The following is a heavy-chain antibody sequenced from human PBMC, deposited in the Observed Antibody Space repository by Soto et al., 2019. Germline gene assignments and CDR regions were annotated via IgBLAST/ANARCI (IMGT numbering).Heavy chain of an antibody. CDR3: AKDYDESYGMDV. D-gene: IGHD3-3*01. CDR1: GFTFSSYG. Sequence: SCKASGFTFSSYGMHWVRQAPGKGLEWVAVISYDGSNKYYADSVKGRFTISRDNSKNTLYLQMNSLRAEDTAVYYCAKDYDESYGMDVWGQGTTVTVSS. J-gene: IGHJ6*02. CDR2: ISYDGSNK. V-gene: IGHV3-30*18.